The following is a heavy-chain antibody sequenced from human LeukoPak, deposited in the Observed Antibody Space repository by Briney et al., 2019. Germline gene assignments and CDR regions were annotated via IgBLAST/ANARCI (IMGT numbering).Heavy chain of an antibody. D-gene: IGHD1-26*01. CDR3: ARAGVYSGSYYTY. V-gene: IGHV3-74*01. CDR1: GFTFSSYW. J-gene: IGHJ4*02. CDR2: INSDGSIT. Sequence: GGSLRLSCAASGFTFSSYWMHWVRQAPGKALASVSRINSDGSITSYADSVKGRFTISRDNAKNTLYLQMNSLRAEDTAVYYCARAGVYSGSYYTYWGQGTLVTVSS.